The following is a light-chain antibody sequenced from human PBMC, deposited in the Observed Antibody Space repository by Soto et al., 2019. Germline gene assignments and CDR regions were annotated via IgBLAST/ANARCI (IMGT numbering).Light chain of an antibody. J-gene: IGLJ1*01. CDR1: SSDVGGYDY. CDR3: SSYSISTAYL. V-gene: IGLV2-14*01. CDR2: EVS. Sequence: QSALPHPASVSGSPGQSITISCTGTSSDVGGYDYVSWYQLHPGKAPKLMVFEVSNRPSGVSYRFSGSKSGNTASLTISGLQAEDEADYFCSSYSISTAYLFGTGTKVTVL.